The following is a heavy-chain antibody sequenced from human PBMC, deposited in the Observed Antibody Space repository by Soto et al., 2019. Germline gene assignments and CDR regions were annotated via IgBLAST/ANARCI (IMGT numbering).Heavy chain of an antibody. D-gene: IGHD3-10*01. CDR2: ISSDGSNK. CDR1: GFTFSSYG. CDR3: ARDTARAMVRIYYGMDV. Sequence: GGSLRLSCAASGFTFSSYGMHWVRQAPGKGLEWVAVISSDGSNKYYADSVKGRFTISRDNSKNTLYLQMNSLRAEDTAVYYCARDTARAMVRIYYGMDVWGQGTTVTVSS. J-gene: IGHJ6*02. V-gene: IGHV3-30*03.